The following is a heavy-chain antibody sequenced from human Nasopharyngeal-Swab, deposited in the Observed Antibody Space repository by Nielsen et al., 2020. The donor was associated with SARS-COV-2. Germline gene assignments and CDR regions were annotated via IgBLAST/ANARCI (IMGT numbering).Heavy chain of an antibody. CDR1: GFTFSSYS. Sequence: GESLKISCAASGFTFSSYSMNWVRQAPGKGLEWVSSISSSNSYIYYADSVKGRFTISRDNAKNSLYLQMNSLRAEDTAVYYCAKGAPGIAARGGYYGMDVWGQGTTVTVSS. D-gene: IGHD6-13*01. CDR3: AKGAPGIAARGGYYGMDV. CDR2: ISSSNSYI. V-gene: IGHV3-21*01. J-gene: IGHJ6*02.